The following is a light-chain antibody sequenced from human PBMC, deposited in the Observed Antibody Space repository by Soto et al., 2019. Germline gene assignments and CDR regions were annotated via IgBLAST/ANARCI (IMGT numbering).Light chain of an antibody. V-gene: IGKV3-20*01. CDR1: QSVSSSY. CDR3: QHYDSLPIT. Sequence: EIVLTQSPGTLSLSPGERATLSCRASQSVSSSYLAWYQRKPGQAPRLLVYGASTRATGIPDRFSGSGSGTDFTLTISRLEPEDFAVSYCQHYDSLPITFGQGTRLEIK. CDR2: GAS. J-gene: IGKJ5*01.